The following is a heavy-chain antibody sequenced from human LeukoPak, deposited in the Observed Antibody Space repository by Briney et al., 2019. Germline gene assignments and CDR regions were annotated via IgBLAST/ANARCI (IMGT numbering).Heavy chain of an antibody. CDR3: AKGPDKSYYYNYMDV. Sequence: PGRSLRLSCAASGFAFSDYGMHWVRQAPEKGLEWVSVISGGGGYTYYTDSVKGRFTISRDNSKNTLYLQMNSLRAEDTAVYYCAKGPDKSYYYNYMDVWGKGTTVTVSS. D-gene: IGHD3-9*01. CDR1: GFAFSDYG. V-gene: IGHV3-23*01. CDR2: ISGGGGYT. J-gene: IGHJ6*03.